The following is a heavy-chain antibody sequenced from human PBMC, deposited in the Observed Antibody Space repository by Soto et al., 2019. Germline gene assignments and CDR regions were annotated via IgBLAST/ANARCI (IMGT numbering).Heavy chain of an antibody. D-gene: IGHD6-19*01. CDR3: ARELDSSDHSLDY. CDR1: GGTFSSYA. J-gene: IGHJ4*02. CDR2: IIPIFGTA. V-gene: IGHV1-69*13. Sequence: SVKVSCTASGGTFSSYAISWVRQAPGQGLEWMGGIIPIFGTANYAQKFQGRVTITADESTSTAYMELSSLRSEDTAVYYCARELDSSDHSLDYWGQGTLVTVSS.